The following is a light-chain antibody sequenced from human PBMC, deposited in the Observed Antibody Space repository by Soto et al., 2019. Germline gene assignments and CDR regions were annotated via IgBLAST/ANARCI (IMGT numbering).Light chain of an antibody. V-gene: IGKV1-39*01. CDR1: QSIGGF. Sequence: DIQMTQSPSSLSVSVGDRVTITCRASQSIGGFLNWYQQKLGKAPKLLIYAASSLQSGVPSRFSGSGSGTDFTLTISSLQPEDFATYYCLQSYSTPLTFGGAAKVDIE. CDR2: AAS. J-gene: IGKJ4*01. CDR3: LQSYSTPLT.